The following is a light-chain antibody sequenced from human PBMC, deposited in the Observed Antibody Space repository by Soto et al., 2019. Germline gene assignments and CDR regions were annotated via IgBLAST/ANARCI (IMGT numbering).Light chain of an antibody. CDR2: DAS. V-gene: IGKV3-11*01. CDR1: QSVSSY. Sequence: EIVLTQSPATLSLSPGERATLSCRASQSVSSYLAWYQQKPGQAPRLLIYDASNRATGIPARFSGSGSVTDFTLTISSLEPEDFAVYYCQQRSNWPWTFGQGTKLEIK. CDR3: QQRSNWPWT. J-gene: IGKJ2*01.